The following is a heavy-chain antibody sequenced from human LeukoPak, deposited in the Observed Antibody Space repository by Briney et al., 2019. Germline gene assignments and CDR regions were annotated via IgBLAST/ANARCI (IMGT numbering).Heavy chain of an antibody. Sequence: GGSLRLSCAASGFTFSSYAMSWVRQAPGKGLEWVSAISGSGTDTYYADSVKGRFTISRDNSKNTLYLQMNSLRAEDTAVYYCAKGLYHYYGSGSYTLDYWGQGTLVTVSS. D-gene: IGHD3-10*01. CDR1: GFTFSSYA. CDR3: AKGLYHYYGSGSYTLDY. J-gene: IGHJ4*02. V-gene: IGHV3-23*01. CDR2: ISGSGTDT.